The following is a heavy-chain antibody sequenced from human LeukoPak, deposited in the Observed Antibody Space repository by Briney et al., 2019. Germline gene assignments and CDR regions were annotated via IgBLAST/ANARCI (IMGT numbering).Heavy chain of an antibody. CDR1: GFTFSSYA. V-gene: IGHV3-23*01. CDR2: ITGSGDGT. D-gene: IGHD3-10*01. CDR3: VKGFVHPTYYFDD. Sequence: GGSLRLSRAASGFTFSSYAMLWVRQAPGKRLEWISSITGSGDGTYHADSVRGRFTISRDNSDNTLYLQVNSLRAEDTAVYFCVKGFVHPTYYFDDWGKGTLVTVSS. J-gene: IGHJ4*01.